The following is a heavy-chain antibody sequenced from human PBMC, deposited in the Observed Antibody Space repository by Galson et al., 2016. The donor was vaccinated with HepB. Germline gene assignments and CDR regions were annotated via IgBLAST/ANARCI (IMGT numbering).Heavy chain of an antibody. CDR3: AREYINSFDI. D-gene: IGHD1-1*01. CDR2: TYYRSGWMN. V-gene: IGHV6-1*01. Sequence: CAISGDSVSRNFVAWNWIRQSPSRGLKWLGRTYYRSGWMNDYPVSVKSRISISPDTSKNQFPLQLNSVTPDDTAVYYCAREYINSFDIWGQGTMVTVSS. CDR1: GDSVSRNFVA. J-gene: IGHJ3*02.